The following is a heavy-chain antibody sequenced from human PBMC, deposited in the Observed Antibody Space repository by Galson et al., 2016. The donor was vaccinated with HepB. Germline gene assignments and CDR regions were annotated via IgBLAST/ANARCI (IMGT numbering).Heavy chain of an antibody. D-gene: IGHD6-13*01. J-gene: IGHJ3*02. CDR1: GFTFSSYA. Sequence: SLRLSCAASGFTFSSYAMSWVRQAPGKGLEWVSVIYSGGSTYYADSVKGRFTISRDNSKNTLYLQMNSLRAEDTAVYYCARDRSSSSWYLGAFDIWGQGTMVTVSS. CDR2: IYSGGST. CDR3: ARDRSSSSWYLGAFDI. V-gene: IGHV3-66*02.